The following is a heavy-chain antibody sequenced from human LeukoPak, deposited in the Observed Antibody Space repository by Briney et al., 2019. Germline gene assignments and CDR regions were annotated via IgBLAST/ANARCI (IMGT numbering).Heavy chain of an antibody. CDR3: ARYSGSYYQIYYFDY. J-gene: IGHJ4*02. Sequence: KPSETLSLTCTVSGGSISSYYWSWIRQPPGKGLEWIGYIYYSGSTNYNPSLKSRVTISVDTPKNQFSLKLSSVTAADTAVYYCARYSGSYYQIYYFDYWGQGTLVTVSS. V-gene: IGHV4-59*01. CDR1: GGSISSYY. D-gene: IGHD1-26*01. CDR2: IYYSGST.